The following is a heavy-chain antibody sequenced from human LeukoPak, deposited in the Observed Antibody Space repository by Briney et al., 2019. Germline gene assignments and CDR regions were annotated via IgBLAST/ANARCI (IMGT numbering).Heavy chain of an antibody. CDR2: IRYDGSNE. J-gene: IGHJ4*02. D-gene: IGHD2-15*01. V-gene: IGHV3-30*02. CDR3: AKIDGKYQPANIPDS. CDR1: GFTFSYYG. Sequence: PGGSLRLSCVASGFTFSYYGMHWVRQAPGKGLEWVAFIRYDGSNEYYAESVKGRFTISRDNSKNTLYLQMNSLRVEDTAAYYCAKIDGKYQPANIPDSWGQGTLVTVSS.